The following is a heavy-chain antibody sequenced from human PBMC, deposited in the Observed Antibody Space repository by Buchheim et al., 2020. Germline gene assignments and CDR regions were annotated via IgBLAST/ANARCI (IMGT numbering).Heavy chain of an antibody. CDR1: EFTFKKCT. D-gene: IGHD7-27*01. J-gene: IGHJ4*02. CDR2: ISFDGLNK. V-gene: IGHV3-30*18. CDR3: AKVPHQELYFHS. Sequence: QEQLVESGGGVVQPGRSLRLSCEASEFTFKKCTMHWVRQAPGKGLEWVAGISFDGLNKFYGDSVKGRFTISRDNSRSTLFLQMNSLTTGDTAVYFCAKVPHQELYFHSWGQGT.